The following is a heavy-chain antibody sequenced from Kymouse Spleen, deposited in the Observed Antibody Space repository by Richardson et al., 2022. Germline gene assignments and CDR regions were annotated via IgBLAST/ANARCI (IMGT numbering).Heavy chain of an antibody. CDR3: ARDHQTYYDILTGLPRYYYYGMDV. D-gene: IGHD3-9*01. Sequence: EVQLVESGGGLVKPGGSLRLSCAASGFTFSSYSMNWVRQAPGKGLEWVSSISSSSSYIYYADSVKGRFTISRDNAKNSLYLQMNSLRAEDTAVYYCARDHQTYYDILTGLPRYYYYGMDVWGQGTTVTVSS. J-gene: IGHJ6*02. V-gene: IGHV3-21*03. CDR1: GFTFSSYS. CDR2: ISSSSSYI.